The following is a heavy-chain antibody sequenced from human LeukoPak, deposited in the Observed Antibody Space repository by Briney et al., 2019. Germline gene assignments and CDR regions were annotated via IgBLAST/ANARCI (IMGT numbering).Heavy chain of an antibody. V-gene: IGHV4-34*01. CDR3: ARVSRGTGWFGELD. J-gene: IGHJ4*02. CDR2: INYSGST. CDR1: GGSFSGYY. Sequence: SETLSLTCAVYGGSFSGYYWSWIRQPPGKGLEWIGEINYSGSTNYNPSLKSRVTISVDTSKNQFSLKLSSVTAADTAVYYCARVSRGTGWFGELDWGQGTLVTVSS. D-gene: IGHD3-10*01.